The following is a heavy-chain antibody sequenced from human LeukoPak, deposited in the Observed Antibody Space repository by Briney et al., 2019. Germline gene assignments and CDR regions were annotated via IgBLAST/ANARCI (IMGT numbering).Heavy chain of an antibody. V-gene: IGHV3-21*01. CDR3: ARGSVMVRGVIPLEGS. D-gene: IGHD3-10*01. Sequence: PGGSPRLSCAASGFTFSSYSMNWVRQAPGKGLEWVSSISSSSSYIYYADSVKGRFTISRDNAKNSLYLQMNSLRAEDTAVYYCARGSVMVRGVIPLEGSWGQGTLVTVSS. CDR1: GFTFSSYS. CDR2: ISSSSSYI. J-gene: IGHJ4*02.